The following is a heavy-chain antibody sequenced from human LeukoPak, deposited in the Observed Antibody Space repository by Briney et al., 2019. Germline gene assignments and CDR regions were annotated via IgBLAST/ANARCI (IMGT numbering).Heavy chain of an antibody. CDR3: VRDKGSSWGEKYYFDY. V-gene: IGHV3-33*01. D-gene: IGHD6-13*01. CDR1: GFTFSSSG. CDR2: IWYDGINE. Sequence: GGSLRLSCAASGFTFSSSGMHWVRQAPGKGLEWVALIWYDGINEYYADSVKGRSSISRDDSKNTLYLQMNSLRAEDTAVYYCVRDKGSSWGEKYYFDYWGQGTLVTVSS. J-gene: IGHJ4*02.